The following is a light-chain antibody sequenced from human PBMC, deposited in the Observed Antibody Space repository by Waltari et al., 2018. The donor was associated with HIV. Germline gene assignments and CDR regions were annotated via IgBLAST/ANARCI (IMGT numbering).Light chain of an antibody. Sequence: QSVLTQPPSASGSPGQSVTISCTGTSSDVGGYKYVSCYQQHPGKAPKLMIYEVSKRPSGVPDRFSGSKSGNTASLTVSGLQAEDEADYYCSSYAGSNNVVFGGGTKLTVL. CDR3: SSYAGSNNVV. V-gene: IGLV2-8*01. CDR1: SSDVGGYKY. CDR2: EVS. J-gene: IGLJ2*01.